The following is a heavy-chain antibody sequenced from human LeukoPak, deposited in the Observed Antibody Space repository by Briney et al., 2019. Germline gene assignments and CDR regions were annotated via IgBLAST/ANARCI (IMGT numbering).Heavy chain of an antibody. V-gene: IGHV3-23*01. CDR3: ARGGPNCSGGRCYYYYYMGA. J-gene: IGHJ6*03. D-gene: IGHD2-15*01. CDR2: ISGSGGST. CDR1: GFTFSSYA. Sequence: PGGSLRLSCAASGFTFSSYAMSWVRQAPGKGLEWVSAISGSGGSTYYADSVKGRFTISRDNSKHTLYLQMNSLRAEDTAVYYCARGGPNCSGGRCYYYYYMGAWGKGTTVTVSS.